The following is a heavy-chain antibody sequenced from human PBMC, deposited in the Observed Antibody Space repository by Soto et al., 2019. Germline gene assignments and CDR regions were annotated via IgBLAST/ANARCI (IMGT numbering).Heavy chain of an antibody. Sequence: LSLTCTVSGGSISSSSYYWGWIRQPPGKGLEWIGSIYYSGSTYYNPSLKSRVTISVDTSKNQFSLKLSSVTAADTAVYYCARRGAAAGPGWFDPWGQGTLVTVSS. CDR2: IYYSGST. D-gene: IGHD6-13*01. CDR3: ARRGAAAGPGWFDP. CDR1: GGSISSSSYY. V-gene: IGHV4-39*01. J-gene: IGHJ5*02.